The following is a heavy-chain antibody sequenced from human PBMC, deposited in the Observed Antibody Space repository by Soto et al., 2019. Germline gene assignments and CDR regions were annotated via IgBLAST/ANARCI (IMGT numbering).Heavy chain of an antibody. CDR2: INHSGST. CDR3: ASMDSSASCALAI. CDR1: GGYFSGYY. J-gene: IGHJ3*02. D-gene: IGHD6-19*01. V-gene: IGHV4-34*01. Sequence: QVQLQQWGAGLLKPSETLSLTCAVYGGYFSGYYWSWIRQPPGKGLEWIGEINHSGSTNYNPSLNSRVTISVDTAEHQFSLELSSVTAADPAVYYCASMDSSASCALAIWGQGTRVTVSS.